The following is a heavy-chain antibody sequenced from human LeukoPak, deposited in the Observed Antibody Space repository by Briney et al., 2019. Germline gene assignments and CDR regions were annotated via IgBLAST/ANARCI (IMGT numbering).Heavy chain of an antibody. Sequence: GGSLRLSCAASGFTFSSYAMHWVRQAPGKGLEYVSAISSNGGSTYYANSVKGRFTISRDNAKNSLYLQMNSLRAEDMALYYCAKATSGSYTWNYFDYWGQGTLVTVSS. CDR1: GFTFSSYA. D-gene: IGHD1-26*01. V-gene: IGHV3-64*01. J-gene: IGHJ4*02. CDR3: AKATSGSYTWNYFDY. CDR2: ISSNGGST.